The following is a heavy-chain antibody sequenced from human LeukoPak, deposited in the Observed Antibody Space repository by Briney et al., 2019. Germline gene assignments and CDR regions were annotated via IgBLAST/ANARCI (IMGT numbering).Heavy chain of an antibody. Sequence: PGRSLRLSCAASGFTFSSYAMHWVRQAPCKGLEWVAVISYDGSNKYYADSVKGRFTISRDNSKNTLYLQMNSLRAEDTAVYYCARDYYGSGTYACIYWGQGTLVTVSS. CDR1: GFTFSSYA. D-gene: IGHD3-10*01. CDR3: ARDYYGSGTYACIY. CDR2: ISYDGSNK. J-gene: IGHJ4*02. V-gene: IGHV3-30-3*01.